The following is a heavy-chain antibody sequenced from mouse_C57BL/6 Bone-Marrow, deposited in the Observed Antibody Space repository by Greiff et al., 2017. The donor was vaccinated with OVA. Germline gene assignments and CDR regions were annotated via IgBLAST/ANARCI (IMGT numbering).Heavy chain of an antibody. J-gene: IGHJ3*01. Sequence: VQLQQSGGGLVKPGGSLKLSCAASGFTFSDYGMHWVRQAPEKGLEWVAYISSGSSTIYYADTVKGRFTISRYNAKNTLFLQMTSLRSEDTAMYYCAKGSMIFAYWGQGTLVTVSA. V-gene: IGHV5-17*01. D-gene: IGHD2-3*01. CDR3: AKGSMIFAY. CDR1: GFTFSDYG. CDR2: ISSGSSTI.